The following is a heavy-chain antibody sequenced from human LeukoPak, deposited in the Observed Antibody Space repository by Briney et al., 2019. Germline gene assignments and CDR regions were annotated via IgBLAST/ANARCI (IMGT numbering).Heavy chain of an antibody. Sequence: GRSLRLSCTASGFTFGDYAMSWVRQAPGKGLEWVGFIRSKAYGGTTEYAASVKGRFTISRDDSKSIAYLQMNSLKTEDTAVYYCTRDPTYYDFWSGPASYYYYYYMDVWGKGTTVTVSS. D-gene: IGHD3-3*01. CDR3: TRDPTYYDFWSGPASYYYYYYMDV. V-gene: IGHV3-49*04. CDR1: GFTFGDYA. CDR2: IRSKAYGGTT. J-gene: IGHJ6*03.